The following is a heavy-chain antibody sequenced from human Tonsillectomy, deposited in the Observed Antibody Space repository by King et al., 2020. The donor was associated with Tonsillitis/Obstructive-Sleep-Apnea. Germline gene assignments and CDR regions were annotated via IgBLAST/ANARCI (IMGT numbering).Heavy chain of an antibody. V-gene: IGHV3-23*04. Sequence: VQLVESGGGLVQPGTSLRLSCAASGFTFSSYAMSWVRQAPGKGLEWVSTISGSGDSTYYADSVKGRFTISRDNSKNTLFLQMNSLRADDTALYYCAKLNGIVVVPAAIDYWGQGTLVTVSS. CDR2: ISGSGDST. CDR3: AKLNGIVVVPAAIDY. CDR1: GFTFSSYA. J-gene: IGHJ4*02. D-gene: IGHD2-2*01.